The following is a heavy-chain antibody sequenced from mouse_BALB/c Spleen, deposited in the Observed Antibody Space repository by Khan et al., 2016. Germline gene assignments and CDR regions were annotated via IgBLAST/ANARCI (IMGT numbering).Heavy chain of an antibody. Sequence: EVKLQESGPGLVKPSQSLSLTCTVTGYSITSDYAWNWIRQFPGNKLEWMGYISYSGSTSYNPSLKSRISITRDTSKNQFFLQLNSVTTEDTARYYCARSRYAMDYWGQGTSVTVSS. J-gene: IGHJ4*01. D-gene: IGHD3-3*01. CDR3: ARSRYAMDY. CDR1: GYSITSDYA. V-gene: IGHV3-2*02. CDR2: ISYSGST.